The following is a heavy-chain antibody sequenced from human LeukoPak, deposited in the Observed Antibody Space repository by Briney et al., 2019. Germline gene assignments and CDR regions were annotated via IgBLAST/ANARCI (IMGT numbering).Heavy chain of an antibody. CDR3: AKDIDIMVALLLPFDI. CDR1: GFTFSSYA. V-gene: IGHV3-23*01. J-gene: IGHJ3*02. D-gene: IGHD2-15*01. CDR2: ISGSGGST. Sequence: SGGSLRLSCAASGFTFSSYAMSWVRQAPGKGLEWVSVISGSGGSTYYADSVKGRFTISRDNSKNTLYLQMNSLRAEDTAVYYCAKDIDIMVALLLPFDIWGQGTMVTVSS.